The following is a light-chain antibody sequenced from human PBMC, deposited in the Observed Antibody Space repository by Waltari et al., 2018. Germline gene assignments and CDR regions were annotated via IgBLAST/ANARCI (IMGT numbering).Light chain of an antibody. CDR3: AAWDDSPTGRWV. V-gene: IGLV1-44*01. CDR1: TSELGGNT. Sequence: QSGLTEPPTASGAPGQRVTTPCTGSTSELGGNTVSGYQHFPGAATKLLIYSNNLRSSGVPGRFSASKSGTSASLAISGLQSEDEADYYCAAWDDSPTGRWVFGGGTRVTVL. CDR2: SNN. J-gene: IGLJ3*02.